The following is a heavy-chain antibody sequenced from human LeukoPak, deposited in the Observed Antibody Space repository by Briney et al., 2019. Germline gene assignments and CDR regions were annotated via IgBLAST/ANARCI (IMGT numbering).Heavy chain of an antibody. J-gene: IGHJ2*01. CDR2: ISGSGGST. Sequence: HPGGSLRLSCAASGFTFSDYYMSWIRQAPGKGLEWVSGISGSGGSTYYADSVKGRFAISRDNSKNTMYLQTNSLRAEDTAVYYCAKDLYGGSVYWYFGLWGRGTLVTVSS. D-gene: IGHD4-23*01. CDR1: GFTFSDYY. CDR3: AKDLYGGSVYWYFGL. V-gene: IGHV3-23*01.